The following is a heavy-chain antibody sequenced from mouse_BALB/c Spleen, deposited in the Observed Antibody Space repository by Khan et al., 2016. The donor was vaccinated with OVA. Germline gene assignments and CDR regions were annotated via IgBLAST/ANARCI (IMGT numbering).Heavy chain of an antibody. D-gene: IGHD1-1*01. CDR3: ANHGSSSAWFTY. Sequence: QIQLVQSGAELAKPGASVKMSCKASGYTFTSYWMHWVKQRPGQGLEWIGYINPSTGYTECNQRFKDKATLTADKSSSTAYMQLSSLTSEDSAVYYCANHGSSSAWFTYWGQGTLVTVSA. CDR1: GYTFTSYW. CDR2: INPSTGYT. J-gene: IGHJ3*01. V-gene: IGHV1-7*01.